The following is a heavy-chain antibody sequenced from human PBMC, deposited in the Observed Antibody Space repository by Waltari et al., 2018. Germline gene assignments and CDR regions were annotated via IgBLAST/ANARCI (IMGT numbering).Heavy chain of an antibody. CDR2: IIPIFGTA. CDR3: ASSGYDSYFDY. D-gene: IGHD5-12*01. J-gene: IGHJ4*02. V-gene: IGHV1-69*01. Sequence: GGTFSSYAISWVRQAPGQGLEWMGGIIPIFGTANYAQKFQGRVTITADESTSTAYMELSSLRSEDTAVYYCASSGYDSYFDYWGQGTLVTVSS. CDR1: GGTFSSYA.